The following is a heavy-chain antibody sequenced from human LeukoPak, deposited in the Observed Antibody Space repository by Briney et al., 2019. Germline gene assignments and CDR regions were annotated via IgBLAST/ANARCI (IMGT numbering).Heavy chain of an antibody. CDR2: TIVGSGQT. D-gene: IGHD3-10*01. J-gene: IGHJ5*02. CDR3: AAGDTLVRGVIIPFAP. V-gene: IGHV1-58*01. CDR1: GFTLINSA. Sequence: SVKVSCKASGFTLINSAVQWVRQARGQRLEWVGWTIVGSGQTRYAQKFQERVTITRDMSTSTAFLELSSLRSEDSAVYYCAAGDTLVRGVIIPFAPWGQGTLVTVSS.